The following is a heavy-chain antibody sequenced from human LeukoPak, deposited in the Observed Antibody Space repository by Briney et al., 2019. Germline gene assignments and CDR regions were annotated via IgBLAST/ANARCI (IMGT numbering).Heavy chain of an antibody. CDR1: GYTFTGYY. CDR2: INPNSGGT. V-gene: IGHV1-2*02. D-gene: IGHD3-16*02. CDR3: ASPVMITFGGVIVPDAFDI. Sequence: ASVKVSCKASGYTFTGYYMHWVRQAPGQGLEWMGWINPNSGGTNYAQKFQGRVTMTRDTSISTAYMKLSRLRSDDTAVYYCASPVMITFGGVIVPDAFDIWGQGTMVTVSS. J-gene: IGHJ3*02.